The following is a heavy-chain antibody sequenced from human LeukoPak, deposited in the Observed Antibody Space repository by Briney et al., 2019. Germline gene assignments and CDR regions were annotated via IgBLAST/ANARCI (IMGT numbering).Heavy chain of an antibody. J-gene: IGHJ4*02. CDR3: SRDLQGRDDY. V-gene: IGHV3-30-3*01. D-gene: IGHD5-24*01. Sequence: QPGGSLRLTCAASGFTFRNYVIHWVRQAPGKGLEWVAVTSSDLNVKLYADSVKGRFTISRDNAKNTLYLEMNSLRAEDTAVYYCSRDLQGRDDYWGQGTLVSVSS. CDR2: TSSDLNVK. CDR1: GFTFRNYV.